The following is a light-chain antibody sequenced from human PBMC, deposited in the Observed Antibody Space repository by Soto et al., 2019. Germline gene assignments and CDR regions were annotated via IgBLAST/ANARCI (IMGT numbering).Light chain of an antibody. CDR3: QQYNTDPYI. J-gene: IGKJ3*01. V-gene: IGKV1-5*01. Sequence: DTQLTQSPGTLSASIGDRVSITCRASQPISDWLAWYQHKPGQAPKLLIFDASSLESGVPSRFSGIGSGTEFTLTITSLQPDDFATYYCQQYNTDPYIFGPGTTVEIK. CDR1: QPISDW. CDR2: DAS.